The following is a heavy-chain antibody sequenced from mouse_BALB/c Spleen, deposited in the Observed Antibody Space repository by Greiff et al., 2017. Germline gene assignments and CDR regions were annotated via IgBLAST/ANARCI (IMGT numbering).Heavy chain of an antibody. CDR2: ISYSGST. V-gene: IGHV3-2*02. Sequence: EVQLQQSGPGLVKPSQSLSLTCTVTGYSITSDYAWNWIRQFPGNKLEWMGYISYSGSTSYNPSLKSRISITRDTSKHQFFLQLNSVVTEDTATYYCARSGGWYFDVWGAGTTVTVAS. J-gene: IGHJ1*01. D-gene: IGHD3-1*01. CDR1: GYSITSDYA. CDR3: ARSGGWYFDV.